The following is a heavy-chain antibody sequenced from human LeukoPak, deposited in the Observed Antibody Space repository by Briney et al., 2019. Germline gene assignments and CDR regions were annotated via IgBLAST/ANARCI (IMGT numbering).Heavy chain of an antibody. J-gene: IGHJ5*02. V-gene: IGHV4-59*01. CDR1: GGSISSYY. CDR2: IFYNGST. CDR3: ARQSVDFWTDYAKNWFDP. D-gene: IGHD3/OR15-3a*01. Sequence: SETLSLTCTVSGGSISSYYWSWIRQPPGRGLEWIGYIFYNGSTNYNPSLKSRVTISVDAAKNHVSLSLSSVTAADTAVYYCARQSVDFWTDYAKNWFDPWGQGTLVTVSS.